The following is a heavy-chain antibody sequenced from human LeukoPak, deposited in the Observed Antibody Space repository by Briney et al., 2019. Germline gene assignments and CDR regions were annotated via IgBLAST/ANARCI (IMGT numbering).Heavy chain of an antibody. D-gene: IGHD3/OR15-3a*01. CDR1: GGSISTYY. CDR3: ATYGGTGYYGFAY. V-gene: IGHV4-59*01. J-gene: IGHJ4*02. CDR2: IYYSGST. Sequence: PSETLSLTCTVSGGSISTYYWSWLRQPPGEGLEWIGYIYYSGSTNYNPSLKSRVTISVDTSKNQFSLKLSSVTAADTAVYYCATYGGTGYYGFAYWGQGTLVTVSS.